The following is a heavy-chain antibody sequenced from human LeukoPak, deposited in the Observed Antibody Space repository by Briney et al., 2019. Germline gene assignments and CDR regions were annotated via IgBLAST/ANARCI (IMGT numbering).Heavy chain of an antibody. CDR3: AKGSGRGYSYGLDN. J-gene: IGHJ4*02. V-gene: IGHV3-23*01. CDR1: GLTFGSYA. Sequence: QSGGSLRLSCAASGLTFGSYAMSWVRQAPGKGLEWVSVISSSGGSTYYADSVKGRFTISRDSSKNTLYLQMNSLRAEDTALYYCAKGSGRGYSYGLDNWGPGTLVTVSS. CDR2: ISSSGGST. D-gene: IGHD5-18*01.